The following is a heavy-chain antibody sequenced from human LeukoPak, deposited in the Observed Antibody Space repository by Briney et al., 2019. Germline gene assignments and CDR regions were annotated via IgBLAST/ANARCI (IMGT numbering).Heavy chain of an antibody. CDR1: GYTFTSYY. CDR3: ARDCTNGVCYSD. V-gene: IGHV1-46*01. Sequence: ASVKVSCKASGYTFTSYYMHWVRQVPGQGLEWMGIINPSGGSTSYAQKFQGRVTMTRDTSTSTVYMELSSLRSEDTAVYYCARDCTNGVCYSDWGQGTLVTVSS. J-gene: IGHJ4*02. D-gene: IGHD2-8*01. CDR2: INPSGGST.